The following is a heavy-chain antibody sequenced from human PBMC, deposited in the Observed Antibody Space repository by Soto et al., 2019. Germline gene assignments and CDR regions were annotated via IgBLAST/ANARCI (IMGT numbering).Heavy chain of an antibody. CDR2: IWFDGSNK. CDR1: GFTFSSYG. CDR3: ARDLYGGSYSDY. D-gene: IGHD4-17*01. Sequence: GGSLRLSCAASGFTFSSYGMQWVRQAPGKGLEWVAVIWFDGSNKYYADSVKGRFTISRDNSKNTVYLQMNSLRAEDTAVYYCARDLYGGSYSDYWGQGTLVTVSS. V-gene: IGHV3-33*01. J-gene: IGHJ4*02.